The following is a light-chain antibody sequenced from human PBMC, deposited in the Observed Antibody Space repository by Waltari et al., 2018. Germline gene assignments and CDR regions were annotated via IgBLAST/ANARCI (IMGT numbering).Light chain of an antibody. J-gene: IGLJ1*01. CDR1: TGDVGGYKY. V-gene: IGLV2-14*03. Sequence: QSALTQPDSVSGSPGQSINISCTGTTGDVGGYKYVSWYQHHPGDAPRRLIYDVVKRPSGVSSRFSGSKSDNTARLTISGLQAADEAHYYCSSFTSSSSFVFGSGTKVTV. CDR3: SSFTSSSSFV. CDR2: DVV.